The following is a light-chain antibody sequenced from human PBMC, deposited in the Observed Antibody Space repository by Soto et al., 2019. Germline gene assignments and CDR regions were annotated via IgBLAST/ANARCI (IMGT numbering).Light chain of an antibody. CDR3: QQYNNWPAIT. V-gene: IGKV3D-15*01. J-gene: IGKJ5*01. CDR1: QSVSISY. CDR2: GAS. Sequence: EIVLTQSPATLSVSPGERATLSFRASQSVSISYLAWYQQKPGQAPSLLIYGASTRATGIPATFSGSGSGTQFTLTISSLQSEDFAVYYCQQYNNWPAITFGQGTRLEIK.